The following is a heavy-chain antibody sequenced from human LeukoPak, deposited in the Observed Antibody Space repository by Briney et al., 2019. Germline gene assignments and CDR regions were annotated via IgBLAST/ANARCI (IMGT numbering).Heavy chain of an antibody. J-gene: IGHJ4*02. D-gene: IGHD6-6*01. Sequence: GGSLRLSCAASGFTFSNYGMIWVRHPPGKGLEWVATNSGGGGSTYYADSVKGRFTISRDNSKNTLYLQMNSLRVDDTAVYYCAKTMGSSWLFDYWGLGTLVTVSS. CDR3: AKTMGSSWLFDY. CDR1: GFTFSNYG. V-gene: IGHV3-23*01. CDR2: NSGGGGST.